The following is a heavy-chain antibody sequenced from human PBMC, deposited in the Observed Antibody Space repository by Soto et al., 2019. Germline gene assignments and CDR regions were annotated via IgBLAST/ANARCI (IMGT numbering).Heavy chain of an antibody. CDR3: ARPDGYNYSFDY. D-gene: IGHD5-12*01. Sequence: SETLSLTCTVSGGSISSSSYYWGWIRQPPGKGLEWIGSIYYSGSTYYNPSLKSRVTISVDTSKNQFSLKPSSVTAADTAVYYCARPDGYNYSFDYWGQGTLVTVSS. J-gene: IGHJ4*02. CDR1: GGSISSSSYY. V-gene: IGHV4-39*01. CDR2: IYYSGST.